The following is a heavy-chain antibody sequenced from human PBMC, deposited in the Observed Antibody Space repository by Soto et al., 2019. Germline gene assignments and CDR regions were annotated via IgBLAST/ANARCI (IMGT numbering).Heavy chain of an antibody. CDR3: AGVGNYGGRGVDY. CDR2: IVVGSGNT. J-gene: IGHJ4*02. D-gene: IGHD1-7*01. Sequence: MQLVQSGPEVKKPGTSVKVSCKASGFTFTSSAVQWVRQARGQRLEWIGWIVVGSGNTNYAQKFQERVTITRDMSTSTAYMELSSLRAEDTAVYYCAGVGNYGGRGVDYWGQGTLVTVSS. V-gene: IGHV1-58*01. CDR1: GFTFTSSA.